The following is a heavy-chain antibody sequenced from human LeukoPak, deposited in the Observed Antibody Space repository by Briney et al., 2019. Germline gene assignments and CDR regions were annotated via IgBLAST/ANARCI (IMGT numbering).Heavy chain of an antibody. Sequence: GRSLRLSCAASGFAFTAYLIHWVRQPPGKGLEWVAVMSSDGNAIFYADSVRGRSTISRDNSKNTLYLQVNSLRVEDTAVYYCVREGEHFDYWGQGTLVTVSS. J-gene: IGHJ4*02. CDR1: GFAFTAYL. CDR2: MSSDGNAI. CDR3: VREGEHFDY. V-gene: IGHV3-30-3*01. D-gene: IGHD1/OR15-1a*01.